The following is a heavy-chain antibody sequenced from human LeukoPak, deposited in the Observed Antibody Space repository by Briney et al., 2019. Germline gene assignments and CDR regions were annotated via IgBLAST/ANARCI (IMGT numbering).Heavy chain of an antibody. V-gene: IGHV4-4*07. D-gene: IGHD3-10*01. CDR1: GGSISKSS. J-gene: IGHJ4*02. CDR3: AGGSGSIPS. Sequence: SQTLSLTFTVSGGSISKSSSSWIRQPAAKGLEWIGRIYTSGSTNYNPSLKSRVTMSVDTSKNQFSLRVTSVTAADTAVYYCAGGSGSIPSWGQGTLVTVSS. CDR2: IYTSGST.